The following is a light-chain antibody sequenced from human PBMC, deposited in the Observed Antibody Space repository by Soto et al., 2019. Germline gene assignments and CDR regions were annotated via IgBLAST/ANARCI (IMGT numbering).Light chain of an antibody. V-gene: IGKV1-39*01. CDR3: QQSYSSSWT. J-gene: IGKJ1*01. Sequence: DIKMSQFPSSLSASVGDRVTITCRASQTIRVYLNWYQQRPGKAPHLLIYGASRLPSDVPPRFSGTTSGTEYTLTISSLQPEDFGTYFCQQSYSSSWTFGQGTKVEMK. CDR2: GAS. CDR1: QTIRVY.